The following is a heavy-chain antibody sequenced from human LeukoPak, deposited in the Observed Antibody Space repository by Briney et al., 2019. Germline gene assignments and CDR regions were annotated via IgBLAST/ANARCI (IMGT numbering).Heavy chain of an antibody. CDR2: INPNSGDT. CDR3: ARAGRPEVVPAADPRYYFDY. CDR1: GYTFTGYY. J-gene: IGHJ4*02. Sequence: ASVKVSCKASGYTFTGYYIHWVRQAPGQGLEWMGWINPNSGDTDYAQKFQGRVTMTRDTSISTAYMELSELRSDDTALYYCARAGRPEVVPAADPRYYFDYWGQGTLVTVSS. V-gene: IGHV1-2*02. D-gene: IGHD2-2*01.